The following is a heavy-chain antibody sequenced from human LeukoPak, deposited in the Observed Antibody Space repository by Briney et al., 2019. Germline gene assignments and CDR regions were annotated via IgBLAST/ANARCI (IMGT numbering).Heavy chain of an antibody. CDR3: ARDTVVVPAAMGRGYYYGMDV. V-gene: IGHV5-51*01. CDR2: IYPGDSDT. Sequence: GESLKISCQGSGYSFTSYWIGWVRQMPGKGLEWMGIIYPGDSDTRYSPSFQGQVTISADKSISTAYLQWSSLKASDTPMYYCARDTVVVPAAMGRGYYYGMDVWGKGTTVTVS. J-gene: IGHJ6*04. CDR1: GYSFTSYW. D-gene: IGHD2-2*01.